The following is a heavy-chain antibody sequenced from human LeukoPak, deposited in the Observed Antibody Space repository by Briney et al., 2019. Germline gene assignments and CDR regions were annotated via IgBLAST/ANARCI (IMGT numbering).Heavy chain of an antibody. CDR2: ISNGDSTR. J-gene: IGHJ4*02. CDR1: GFTFSSYE. D-gene: IGHD6-19*01. CDR3: AREIVSAVAGNFDY. Sequence: GGSLRLSCAASGFTFSSYEMNWVRQAPGKGLEWVSYISNGDSTRTYADSVKGRFTIPRDNAKNSLYLEMNSLRAEDTAVYYCAREIVSAVAGNFDYWGQGTLVTVSS. V-gene: IGHV3-48*03.